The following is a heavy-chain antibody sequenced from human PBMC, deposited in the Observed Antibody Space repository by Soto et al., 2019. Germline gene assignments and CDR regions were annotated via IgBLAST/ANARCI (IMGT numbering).Heavy chain of an antibody. D-gene: IGHD1-26*01. CDR1: GGSISSHY. CDR3: ARPRGTTPAVWYFEL. CDR2: IYYSGST. V-gene: IGHV4-59*08. Sequence: QVQLQESGPGLVKPSETLSLTCTVSGGSISSHYWSWIRQPPGKGLEWIGDIYYSGSTDYNPSLKRRVTIAVDTSKNHLSLRLTSVTAADTAVYYCARPRGTTPAVWYFELWGRGTLVTVSS. J-gene: IGHJ2*01.